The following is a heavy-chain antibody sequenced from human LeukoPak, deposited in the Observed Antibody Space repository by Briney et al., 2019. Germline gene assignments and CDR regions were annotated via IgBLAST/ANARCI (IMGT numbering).Heavy chain of an antibody. V-gene: IGHV4-39*07. D-gene: IGHD6-19*01. Sequence: PSETLSLTCTVSGGSISSSSYYWGWIRQPPGKGLEWIGSIYYSGNTYYNPSLKSRVTISVDTSKNQFSLKLSSVTAADTAVYYCARVVGIAVAGLHFDYWGQGTLVTVSS. J-gene: IGHJ4*02. CDR3: ARVVGIAVAGLHFDY. CDR1: GGSISSSSYY. CDR2: IYYSGNT.